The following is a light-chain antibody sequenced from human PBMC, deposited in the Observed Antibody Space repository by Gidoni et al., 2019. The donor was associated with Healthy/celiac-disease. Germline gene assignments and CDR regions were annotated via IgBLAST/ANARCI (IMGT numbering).Light chain of an antibody. CDR1: SSDVGGYNY. J-gene: IGLJ1*01. CDR3: SSYTSSSTYV. CDR2: DVS. Sequence: SALTQPASVSGSPGQSITIACTGTSSDVGGYNYVSWYQQHPGKGPNLMIYDVSNRPSGVSNRFSGSKSGKTASLTIYVLQAEDEADYYCSSYTSSSTYVFGTGTKVTGL. V-gene: IGLV2-14*01.